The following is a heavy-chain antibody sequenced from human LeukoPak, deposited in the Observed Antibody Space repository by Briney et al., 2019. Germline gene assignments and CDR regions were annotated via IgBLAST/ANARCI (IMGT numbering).Heavy chain of an antibody. Sequence: AGGSLRLSCAASGLILSSYVMSWVRQAPGKGLEWVSGISGSGGTTYNADSVKGRFTISRDNSKNTLYLQMNSLRAEDTAVYYCVKESKYQLLLGWFDPWGQGTLVTVSS. CDR1: GLILSSYV. D-gene: IGHD2-2*01. J-gene: IGHJ5*02. CDR3: VKESKYQLLLGWFDP. V-gene: IGHV3-23*01. CDR2: ISGSGGTT.